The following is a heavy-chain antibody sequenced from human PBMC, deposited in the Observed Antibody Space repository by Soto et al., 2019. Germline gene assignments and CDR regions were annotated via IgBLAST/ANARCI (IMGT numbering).Heavy chain of an antibody. Sequence: SETLSLTCTVSGGSISSSSYYWGWIRQPPGKGLEWIGSIYYSGSTYYNPSLKSRVTISVDTSKNQFSLKLGSVTAADTAVYYCAIYYDSSGYYNPNLAPRMDVWGQGTTVTVSS. CDR2: IYYSGST. CDR3: AIYYDSSGYYNPNLAPRMDV. CDR1: GGSISSSSYY. V-gene: IGHV4-39*01. J-gene: IGHJ6*02. D-gene: IGHD3-22*01.